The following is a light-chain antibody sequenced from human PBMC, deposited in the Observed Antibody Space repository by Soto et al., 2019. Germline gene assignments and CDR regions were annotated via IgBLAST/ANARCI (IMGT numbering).Light chain of an antibody. V-gene: IGKV3-11*01. CDR3: QQYGYSPGLA. J-gene: IGKJ4*01. CDR2: DAY. Sequence: EVVLTQSPVTLSLSPGERATLSCRASQSFRGLLAWYQQKPGQAPRLLIYDAYNRATGIPPRFSGSGSGTDFTLTISSLEPEDSAVYYCQQYGYSPGLACGGGTKVDI. CDR1: QSFRGL.